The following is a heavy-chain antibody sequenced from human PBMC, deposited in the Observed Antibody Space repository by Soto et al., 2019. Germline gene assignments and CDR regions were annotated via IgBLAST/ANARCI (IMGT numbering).Heavy chain of an antibody. CDR2: IKSKSDGGTI. J-gene: IGHJ4*02. CDR3: AADRAYYDIW. Sequence: GGSLRLSCAASGFTFINAWMNWVRQAPGKGLEWLGRIKSKSDGGTIDYTAPVKGRFTISRDDARNMVYLQMNSLRTEDTAVYYCAADRAYYDIWWGQGTLVTVSS. CDR1: GFTFINAW. D-gene: IGHD3-22*01. V-gene: IGHV3-15*01.